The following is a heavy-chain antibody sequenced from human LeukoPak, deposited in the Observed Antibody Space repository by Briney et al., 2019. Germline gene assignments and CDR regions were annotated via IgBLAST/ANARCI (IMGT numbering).Heavy chain of an antibody. CDR3: ARHGRFRSSTSSFDY. D-gene: IGHD2-2*01. V-gene: IGHV1-18*01. Sequence: ASVKVSCKPSGYTFTSYGIRWVRQAPGQGLEWMGWISAYNGNTNYAQKLQGRVTMTTDTSTSTAYMELRSLRSDDTAVYYCARHGRFRSSTSSFDYWGQGTLVTVSS. CDR2: ISAYNGNT. J-gene: IGHJ4*02. CDR1: GYTFTSYG.